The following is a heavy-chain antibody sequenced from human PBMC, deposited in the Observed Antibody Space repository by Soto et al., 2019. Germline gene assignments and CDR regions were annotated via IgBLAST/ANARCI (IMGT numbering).Heavy chain of an antibody. Sequence: SETLSLTCTVSGGSISGHYWIRIRQSPGKGLEWIGYIFYSGSTNYNPSLKSRVTLSADTSKNQFSLRLSSVTAADTAVYYCARVGSSGWSPDYWGQGTLVTVS. CDR2: IFYSGST. D-gene: IGHD6-19*01. CDR1: GGSISGHY. V-gene: IGHV4-59*11. J-gene: IGHJ4*02. CDR3: ARVGSSGWSPDY.